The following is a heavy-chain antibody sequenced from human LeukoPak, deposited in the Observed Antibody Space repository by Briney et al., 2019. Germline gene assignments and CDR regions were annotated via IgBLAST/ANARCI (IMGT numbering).Heavy chain of an antibody. V-gene: IGHV3-30*04. D-gene: IGHD6-13*01. J-gene: IGHJ4*02. Sequence: GGSLRLSCAASGFTFSSYAMHWVRQAPGKGLEWVAVISYDGSNKYYADSVKGRFTISRDNSKNTLYLQMNSLRAEDTAVYYCAKDPSQQRARYFDYWGQGTLVTVSS. CDR2: ISYDGSNK. CDR1: GFTFSSYA. CDR3: AKDPSQQRARYFDY.